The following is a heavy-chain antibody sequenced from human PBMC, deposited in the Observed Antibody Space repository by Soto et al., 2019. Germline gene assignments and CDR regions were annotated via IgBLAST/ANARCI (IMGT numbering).Heavy chain of an antibody. CDR1: GGTFSSYA. CDR3: ARVGPWVPYYYDSSPYTFENWFDP. D-gene: IGHD3-22*01. J-gene: IGHJ5*02. CDR2: IIPIFGTA. V-gene: IGHV1-69*13. Sequence: SVKVSCKASGGTFSSYAISWVRQAPGQGLEWMGGIIPIFGTANYAQKFQGRVTITADESTSTAYMELSSLRSEDTAVYYCARVGPWVPYYYDSSPYTFENWFDPWGQGTLVTVSS.